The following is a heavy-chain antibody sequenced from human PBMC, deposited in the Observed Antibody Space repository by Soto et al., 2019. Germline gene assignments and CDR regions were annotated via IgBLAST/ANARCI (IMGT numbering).Heavy chain of an antibody. CDR3: VREAASGSDF. CDR1: GYIFSDYS. CDR2: ISSSGSVK. Sequence: EVQLVESGGDSVQPGGSLRLSCVGSGYIFSDYSMNWVRQAPGKGLEWVSYISSSGSVKYYADSAKGRFTVSRDNAKNSLSLQMNSLRDEDSAVYYCVREAASGSDFWGQGALVTVSS. V-gene: IGHV3-48*02. D-gene: IGHD3-3*01. J-gene: IGHJ4*02.